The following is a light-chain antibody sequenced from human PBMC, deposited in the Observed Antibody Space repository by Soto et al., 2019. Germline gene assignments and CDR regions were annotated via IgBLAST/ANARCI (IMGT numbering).Light chain of an antibody. CDR3: QAYDYTLTASV. J-gene: IGLJ3*02. Sequence: QSVMTQPPSVSGAPGQRVTLSCTGNTSNLGAGYDVHWYQQLPGAAPKLVIFGNRNRPSGVPERFSGSKSGTSASLAITGLQAEDEADYYCQAYDYTLTASVFGGGTKLTVL. CDR1: TSNLGAGYD. V-gene: IGLV1-40*01. CDR2: GNR.